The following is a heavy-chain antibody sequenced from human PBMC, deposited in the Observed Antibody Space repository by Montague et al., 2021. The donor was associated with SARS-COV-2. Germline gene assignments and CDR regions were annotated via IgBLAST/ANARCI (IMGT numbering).Heavy chain of an antibody. J-gene: IGHJ5*02. CDR2: IYDSGSA. CDR3: ARAYCGGDCHVGP. CDR1: VGSISNYY. Sequence: SETLSLTCTVSVGSISNYYWTWIRQPPGKGLEWIGYIYDSGSANYNPSLKSRSTISVDMSNNQFSLRLSSVTAADTAVYYCARAYCGGDCHVGPWGQGILVTVSS. D-gene: IGHD2-21*02. V-gene: IGHV4-59*01.